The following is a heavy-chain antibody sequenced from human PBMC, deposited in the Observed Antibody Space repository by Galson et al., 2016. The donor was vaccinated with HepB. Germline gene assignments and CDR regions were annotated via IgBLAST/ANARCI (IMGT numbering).Heavy chain of an antibody. CDR1: GFRFNNYA. CDR3: ARDSRHSTFGVLIQGLFQHMDV. Sequence: SLRLSCAVSGFRFNNYAMSWVRQAPGKGLQWVSGISGSGGRTYYADFVKGRFTISRDNSKNTLFLQMNNLRAEDTAVYYCARDSRHSTFGVLIQGLFQHMDVWGKGTPVIVS. CDR2: ISGSGGRT. V-gene: IGHV3-23*01. D-gene: IGHD3-3*01. J-gene: IGHJ6*03.